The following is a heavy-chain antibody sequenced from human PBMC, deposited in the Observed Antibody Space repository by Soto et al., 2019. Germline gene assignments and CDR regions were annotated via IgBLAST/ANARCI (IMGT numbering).Heavy chain of an antibody. CDR1: GYTFTSYA. Sequence: ASVKVSCKASGYTFTSYAMHWVRQAPGQRLEWMGWINAGNGNTKYSQKFQGRVTITRDTSASTAYMELSSLRSEDTAVYYCARDRGYYDSSGYYNFDYWGQGTLVTVSS. J-gene: IGHJ4*02. D-gene: IGHD3-22*01. CDR3: ARDRGYYDSSGYYNFDY. V-gene: IGHV1-3*01. CDR2: INAGNGNT.